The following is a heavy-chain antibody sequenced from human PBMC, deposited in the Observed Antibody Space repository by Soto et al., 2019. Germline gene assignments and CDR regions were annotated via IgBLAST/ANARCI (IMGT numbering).Heavy chain of an antibody. CDR2: IIPVFDTV. Sequence: QEQLVQSGAEVKKSGSSAKVSCKDTGGLFSSYAVSWVRQAPGQGLEWMGGIIPVFDTVYYAQKFQGRVTINADESTKTAFMELSSLRAEDTAMYYCAGGGSGYVWFNEFWGQGTLVTVSS. J-gene: IGHJ4*02. V-gene: IGHV1-69*01. CDR1: GGLFSSYA. D-gene: IGHD3-22*01. CDR3: AGGGSGYVWFNEF.